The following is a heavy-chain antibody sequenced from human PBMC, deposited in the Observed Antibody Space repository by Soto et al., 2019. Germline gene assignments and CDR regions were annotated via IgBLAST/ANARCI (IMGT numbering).Heavy chain of an antibody. CDR2: IYYSGST. Sequence: QLQLQESGPGLVKPSETLSLTCTVSSGSISSSSYPWGWIRQPPGKGLEWIGNIYYSGSTYYNPSLKSRIAISVDTSKNQFSLKLSSVTAAATAVYYWARLHWGGSANIWQNYFAYWGQGTQVTVSS. D-gene: IGHD3-10*01. CDR3: ARLHWGGSANIWQNYFAY. J-gene: IGHJ4*02. V-gene: IGHV4-39*01. CDR1: SGSISSSSYP.